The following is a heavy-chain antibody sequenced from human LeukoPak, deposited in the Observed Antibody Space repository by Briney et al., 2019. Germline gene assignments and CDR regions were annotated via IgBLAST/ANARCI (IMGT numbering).Heavy chain of an antibody. CDR2: IIPIFGTA. D-gene: IGHD1-26*01. CDR3: ARGAARALYYYYGMDV. CDR1: GGTFSSYA. V-gene: IGHV1-69*13. J-gene: IGHJ6*02. Sequence: SVKVSCKASGGTFSSYAISWVRQAPGQGLEWMGGIIPIFGTANYAQKFQGRVTITADESTSTAYMELSSLRSEDTAVYYCARGAARALYYYYGMDVWGQGTTVTVSS.